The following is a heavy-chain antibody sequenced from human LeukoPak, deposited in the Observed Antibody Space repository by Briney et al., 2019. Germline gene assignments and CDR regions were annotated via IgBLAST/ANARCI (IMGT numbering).Heavy chain of an antibody. CDR2: IKQDGSEK. D-gene: IGHD6-13*01. Sequence: GGSLRLSCAASGFTFSRYWMSWVRQAPGKGLEWVANIKQDGSEKYYVDSVKGRFTISRDNAKNSLYLQMNSLRAEDTAVYYCARENSRGYSSSWYSVGAFDIWGQGTMVTVSS. J-gene: IGHJ3*02. CDR3: ARENSRGYSSSWYSVGAFDI. CDR1: GFTFSRYW. V-gene: IGHV3-7*01.